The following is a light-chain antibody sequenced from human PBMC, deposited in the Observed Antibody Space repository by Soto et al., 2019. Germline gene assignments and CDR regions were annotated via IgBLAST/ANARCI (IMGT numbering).Light chain of an antibody. CDR3: QQFHSFSRT. V-gene: IGKV1-5*01. CDR2: DAS. Sequence: DIQMTQSPSTLSGSVGDRVTITCRASQTISSWLAWYQQKPGKAPNLLIYDASTLESGVPSRFSGSGSGIEFTLTISSLQPEDFATYYCQQFHSFSRTFGQGTKVDIK. J-gene: IGKJ1*01. CDR1: QTISSW.